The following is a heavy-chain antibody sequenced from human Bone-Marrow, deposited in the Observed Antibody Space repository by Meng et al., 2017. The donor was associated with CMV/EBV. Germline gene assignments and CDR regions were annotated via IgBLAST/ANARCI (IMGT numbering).Heavy chain of an antibody. J-gene: IGHJ5*02. CDR3: ARMFRFDP. D-gene: IGHD3-10*02. Sequence: QVQLVQSGSEVKKPGASVKVSCKASGYTFTGYYMHWVRQAPGQGLEWMGIINPSGGGTSYAQKFQGRVIMTRDTSTRTVYMELSSLRSEDTAVYYCARMFRFDPWGQGTLVTVSS. V-gene: IGHV1-46*01. CDR2: INPSGGGT. CDR1: GYTFTGYY.